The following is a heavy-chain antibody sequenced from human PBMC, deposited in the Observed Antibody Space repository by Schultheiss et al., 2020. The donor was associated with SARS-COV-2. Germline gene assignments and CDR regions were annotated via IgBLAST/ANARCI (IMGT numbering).Heavy chain of an antibody. V-gene: IGHV3-30*01. CDR3: ARDGAVGGYSYGHRFDY. CDR2: ISYDGSNK. J-gene: IGHJ4*02. D-gene: IGHD5-18*01. Sequence: GGSLRLSCAASGFTFSSYAMHWVRQAPGKGLEWVAVISYDGSNKYYADSVKGRFTISRDNSKNTLYLQMNSLRAEDTAVYYCARDGAVGGYSYGHRFDYWGQGTLVTVSS. CDR1: GFTFSSYA.